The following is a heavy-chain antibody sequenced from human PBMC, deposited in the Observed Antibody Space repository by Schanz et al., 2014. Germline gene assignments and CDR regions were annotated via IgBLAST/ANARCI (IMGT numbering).Heavy chain of an antibody. J-gene: IGHJ6*02. Sequence: EVQLVESGGGLVKPGGSLRLSCEASEFTFSSYKMNWVRQAPGKGLEWVSSISSSGSYIHYADSVKGRFTISRDNAKNTLYLQMNSLRAEDTAVYYCAKARRKSNCSGGRCFHYSYDGMDVWGQGTTVTVSS. V-gene: IGHV3-21*04. D-gene: IGHD2-15*01. CDR2: ISSSGSYI. CDR1: EFTFSSYK. CDR3: AKARRKSNCSGGRCFHYSYDGMDV.